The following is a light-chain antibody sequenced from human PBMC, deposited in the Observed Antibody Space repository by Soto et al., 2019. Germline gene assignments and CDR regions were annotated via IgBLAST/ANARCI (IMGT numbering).Light chain of an antibody. V-gene: IGKV3-20*01. CDR1: QSVSNDF. CDR3: QQYGSSPTRT. CDR2: GAS. Sequence: EIVLTQSPGILSLSPGERATLSCRASQSVSNDFLAWYQQKPGQAPRLLIYGASTRATDVPDRFSGSGSGADFTLSISGLEPEDFAVYYCQQYGSSPTRTFGQGTKVDIK. J-gene: IGKJ1*01.